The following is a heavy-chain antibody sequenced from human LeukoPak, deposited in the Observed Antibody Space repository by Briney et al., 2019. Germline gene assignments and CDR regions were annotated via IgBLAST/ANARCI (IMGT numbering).Heavy chain of an antibody. CDR3: ARDRTYGSGGSCQRYYGMDV. V-gene: IGHV1-69*13. CDR2: FIPIFGTA. CDR1: GGTFTSYA. J-gene: IGHJ6*04. D-gene: IGHD2-15*01. Sequence: SVKVSCKASGGTFTSYAISWVRQAPGQGLEWMGGFIPIFGTANYVQKFQGRVTITADESTSTAYMELSSLRSEETAVYYCARDRTYGSGGSCQRYYGMDVWGEGTTVTVSS.